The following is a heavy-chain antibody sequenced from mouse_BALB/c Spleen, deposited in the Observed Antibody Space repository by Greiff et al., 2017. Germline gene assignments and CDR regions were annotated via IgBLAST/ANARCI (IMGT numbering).Heavy chain of an antibody. J-gene: IGHJ2*01. CDR3: ARSDYYGSSFFDY. CDR1: GYTFTSYW. CDR2: IYPGDGDT. D-gene: IGHD1-1*01. V-gene: IGHV1-87*01. Sequence: SGAELARPGASVKLSCKASGYTFTSYWMQWVKQRPGQGLEWIGAIYPGDGDTRYTQKFKGKATLTADKSSSTAYMQLSSLASEDSAVYYCARSDYYGSSFFDYWGQGTTLTVSS.